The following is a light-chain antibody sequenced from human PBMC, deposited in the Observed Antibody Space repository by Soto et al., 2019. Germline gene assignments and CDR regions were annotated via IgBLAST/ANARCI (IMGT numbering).Light chain of an antibody. J-gene: IGKJ5*01. CDR2: AAS. V-gene: IGKV1-12*01. CDR3: QQTNTFPT. CDR1: QAISSW. Sequence: DVQMTLSPSSVSASVGDRVTITCRASQAISSWLAWYQQKPGKAPKLLIYAASSLQSGVPSRFSGSGSGTDFTITISSLQPEDFATYYCQQTNTFPTFGQGTRLEIK.